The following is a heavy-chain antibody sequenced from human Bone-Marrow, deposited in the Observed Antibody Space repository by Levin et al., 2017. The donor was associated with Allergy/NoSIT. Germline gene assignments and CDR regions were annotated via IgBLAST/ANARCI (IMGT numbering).Heavy chain of an antibody. CDR2: FDPEDGEV. J-gene: IGHJ3*01. D-gene: IGHD1-7*01. V-gene: IGHV1-24*01. Sequence: GESLKISCKVSGYTLSDLFIHWVRQPLGKGLEWMGGFDPEDGEVIYAQNFQGRVTMTDDTSTDTAYMDLRNLRSEDTAVYYCATNYKIAAEAFNVWGQGTIVTVSS. CDR3: ATNYKIAAEAFNV. CDR1: GYTLSDLF.